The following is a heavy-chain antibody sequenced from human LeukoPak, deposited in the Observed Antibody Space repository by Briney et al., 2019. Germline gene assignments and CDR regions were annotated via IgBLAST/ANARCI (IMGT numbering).Heavy chain of an antibody. CDR2: IFIDGSST. J-gene: IGHJ2*01. Sequence: GGSLRLSCAAYGFAFGDYWMHWVRQSPGKGRVWVSKIFIDGSSTKYADSVKGRFTISRDNAKNTPYLQMNSLRAEDTAVYYCARQSYWHFDLWGRGTLVTVSS. V-gene: IGHV3-74*01. CDR3: ARQSYWHFDL. D-gene: IGHD3-16*01. CDR1: GFAFGDYW.